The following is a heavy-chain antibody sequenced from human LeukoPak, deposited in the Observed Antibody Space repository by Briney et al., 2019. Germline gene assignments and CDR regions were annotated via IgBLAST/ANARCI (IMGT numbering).Heavy chain of an antibody. CDR2: IRKDGSEK. J-gene: IGHJ4*02. V-gene: IGHV3-7*01. D-gene: IGHD6-19*01. Sequence: GGSLRLSCAGSGFTFSSSWMSWIRQAPGKGLEWVANIRKDGSEKYYVDSVKGRFTISRDNAKNSLYLQMDSLRAEDTAMYYCVRISTSVAGADYWGQGTLVTVSS. CDR3: VRISTSVAGADY. CDR1: GFTFSSSW.